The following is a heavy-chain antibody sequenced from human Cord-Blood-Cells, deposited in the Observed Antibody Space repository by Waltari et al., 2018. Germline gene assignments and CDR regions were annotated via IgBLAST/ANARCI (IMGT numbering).Heavy chain of an antibody. D-gene: IGHD7-27*01. V-gene: IGHV3-9*01. Sequence: EVQLVESGGGLVQPGRSLRLSCAASGFTFDDYAMHWVRPAPGKGLEWVSGISWNSGSIGYADSVKGRFTISRDNAKNSLYLQMNSLRAEDTALYYCAKLGTGYWGQGTLVTVSS. J-gene: IGHJ4*02. CDR3: AKLGTGY. CDR2: ISWNSGSI. CDR1: GFTFDDYA.